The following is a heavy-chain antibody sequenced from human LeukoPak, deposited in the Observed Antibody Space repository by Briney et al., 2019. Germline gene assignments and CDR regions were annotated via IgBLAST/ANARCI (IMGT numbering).Heavy chain of an antibody. CDR2: IIPIFGTA. D-gene: IGHD1-26*01. CDR3: ARAASNPSGSYYYGYFDY. V-gene: IGHV1-69*13. CDR1: GGTFSSYA. J-gene: IGHJ4*02. Sequence: ASVKVSCKASGGTFSSYAISWVRQAPGQGLEWMGGIIPIFGTANYAQKFQGRVTITADESTSTAYMELSSLRSEDTAVYYCARAASNPSGSYYYGYFDYWGQGTLVTVSS.